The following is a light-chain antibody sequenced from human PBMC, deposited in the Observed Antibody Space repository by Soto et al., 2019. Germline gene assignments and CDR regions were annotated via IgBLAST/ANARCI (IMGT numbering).Light chain of an antibody. V-gene: IGKV3-20*01. CDR3: KNYGTSPRP. J-gene: IGKJ1*01. CDR2: DAY. CDR1: QSVSNNY. Sequence: EFVLTQSPGTLSLSPGERAILSCRASQSVSNNYLAWYQQKPGQAPRLLIYDAYTRATGIQDRFSGSGSGTDFTLTIRRLEPEDFAVYYCKNYGTSPRPFGQGTKVDIK.